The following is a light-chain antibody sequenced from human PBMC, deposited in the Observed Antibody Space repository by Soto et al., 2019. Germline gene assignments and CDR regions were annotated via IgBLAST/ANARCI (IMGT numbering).Light chain of an antibody. CDR3: QHYDGSLWT. Sequence: DIVLTQSPGTLSLPPGERATLSCRSSQSVDSSFLAWYQQKPGQAPRLLIYGASSRATGIPDRFSGSGSGTDFTLTISRLEPEDFALFFCQHYDGSLWTFGQGTKVDIK. CDR2: GAS. CDR1: QSVDSSF. J-gene: IGKJ1*01. V-gene: IGKV3-20*01.